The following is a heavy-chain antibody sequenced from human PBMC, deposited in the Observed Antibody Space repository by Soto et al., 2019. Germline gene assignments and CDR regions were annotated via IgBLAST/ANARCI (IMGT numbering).Heavy chain of an antibody. Sequence: EVQLVESGGGLVKPGGSLRLSCAASGFTFSSYSMNWVRQAPGKGLEWVSSISGSGGTTHYADSVKGRVTISRDNSKDTVFLQMNSLRAEDTAVYSCAKYYYDRSGSPLAFDYWGQGTLVTVSS. V-gene: IGHV3-23*04. CDR3: AKYYYDRSGSPLAFDY. CDR1: GFTFSSYS. J-gene: IGHJ4*02. D-gene: IGHD3-22*01. CDR2: ISGSGGTT.